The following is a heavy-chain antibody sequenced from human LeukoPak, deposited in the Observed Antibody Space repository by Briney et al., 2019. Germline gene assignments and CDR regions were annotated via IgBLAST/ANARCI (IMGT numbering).Heavy chain of an antibody. CDR2: MNPNSGNT. Sequence: ASVKVSCKASGYTFTSYDINWVRQAPEQGLEGMGCMNPNSGNTGYAQKFQGRVTMTRNTSISTSYMELSSLRSDGMLVYYCARANWFDAWGEGTHDTVSS. J-gene: IGHJ5*02. CDR1: GYTFTSYD. V-gene: IGHV1-8*01. CDR3: ARANWFDA.